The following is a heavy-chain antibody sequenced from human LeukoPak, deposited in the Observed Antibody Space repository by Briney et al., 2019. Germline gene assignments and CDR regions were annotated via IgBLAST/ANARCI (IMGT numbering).Heavy chain of an antibody. CDR3: ASLNWAEGDY. Sequence: PSETLSLTCTVSSGSISSSSYYWGWIRQPPGKGLEWIGSIYYSGSTYYNPSLKSRVTISVDTSKNQFSLKLSSVTAADTAVYYCASLNWAEGDYWGQGTLVTVSS. J-gene: IGHJ4*02. V-gene: IGHV4-39*01. CDR1: SGSISSSSYY. CDR2: IYYSGST. D-gene: IGHD7-27*01.